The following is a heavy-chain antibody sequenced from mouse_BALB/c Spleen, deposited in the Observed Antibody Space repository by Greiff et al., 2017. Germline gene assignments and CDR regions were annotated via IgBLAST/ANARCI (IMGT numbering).Heavy chain of an antibody. CDR1: GFNIKDTY. Sequence: EVQLQQSGAELVKPGASVKLSCTASGFNIKDTYMHWVKQRPEQGLEWIGRIDPANGNTKYDPKFQGKATITADTSSNTAYLQLSSLTSEDTAVYYCCIYYDYSVDAPFAYWGQGTLVTVSA. CDR3: CIYYDYSVDAPFAY. J-gene: IGHJ3*01. CDR2: IDPANGNT. D-gene: IGHD2-4*01. V-gene: IGHV14-3*02.